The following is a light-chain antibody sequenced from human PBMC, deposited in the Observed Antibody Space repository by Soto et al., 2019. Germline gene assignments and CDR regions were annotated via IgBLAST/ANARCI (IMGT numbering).Light chain of an antibody. CDR2: RAS. Sequence: DIQMTQSPSSLSASVGDRVTITCRASQIINTWLAWYQQKPGKAPKLLIYRASNLVNGVPSRFSGSGSGTEITLTISSLQPDDFSIYYCQHYETYSGTFGPGTKVDL. CDR3: QHYETYSGT. J-gene: IGKJ3*01. V-gene: IGKV1-5*03. CDR1: QIINTW.